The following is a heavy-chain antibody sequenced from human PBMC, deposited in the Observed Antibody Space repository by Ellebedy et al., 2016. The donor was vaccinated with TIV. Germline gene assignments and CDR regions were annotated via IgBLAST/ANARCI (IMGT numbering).Heavy chain of an antibody. V-gene: IGHV4-4*02. D-gene: IGHD3-16*01. CDR2: IYHSGSP. J-gene: IGHJ4*02. CDR3: ARQKRSDRVTLMSFDT. CDR1: GGSISSRNW. Sequence: MPSETLSLTCAVSGGSISSRNWWSWVRQPPGKGLEWIGEIYHSGSPNYNSSLKSRVAILVDKSKNQFSLKVTSVTAADTAVYYCARQKRSDRVTLMSFDTWGRGTLVTVSS.